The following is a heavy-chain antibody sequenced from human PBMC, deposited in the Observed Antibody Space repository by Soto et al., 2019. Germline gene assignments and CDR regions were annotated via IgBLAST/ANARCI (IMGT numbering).Heavy chain of an antibody. D-gene: IGHD3-16*01. Sequence: PAQTLSLTCAISGDSVSGNSAAWNWIRQSPSRGLEWLGRTYYRSKWYNDYSVSVKSRITVTPDTSKNQFSLHLKSVTPEDTAVYYGAREFPYYESIDSYFDYWGQGALVTVSS. CDR3: AREFPYYESIDSYFDY. J-gene: IGHJ4*02. CDR2: TYYRSKWYN. CDR1: GDSVSGNSAA. V-gene: IGHV6-1*01.